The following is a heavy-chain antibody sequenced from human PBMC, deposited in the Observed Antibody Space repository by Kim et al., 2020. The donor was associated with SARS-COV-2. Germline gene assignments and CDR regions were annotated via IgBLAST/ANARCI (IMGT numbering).Heavy chain of an antibody. Sequence: GGSLRLSCSASGFTFSSYTMNWVRQAPGKGLEWVSSITRSGASVYYADSGQGRFTISRDNAKKSLFLEMNGLRVEDTAVYYCARGKKYDIPTDYSSPRLGGQGTLVIVSS. CDR3: ARGKKYDIPTDYSSPRL. D-gene: IGHD3-9*01. J-gene: IGHJ4*02. V-gene: IGHV3-21*01. CDR2: ITRSGASV. CDR1: GFTFSSYT.